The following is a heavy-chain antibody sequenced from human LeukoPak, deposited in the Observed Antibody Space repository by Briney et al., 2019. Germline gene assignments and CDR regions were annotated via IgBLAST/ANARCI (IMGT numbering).Heavy chain of an antibody. D-gene: IGHD6-19*01. CDR1: GFTFIDYD. Sequence: GGYLRLSCAASGFTFIDYDMHWVRQVKGKGLEWDSAIGIRGDTHYSGSVKGRFTISRENAESSLYLQMNSLRAEDTAVYYCARGGIQVSGIDEFDYWGQGTLVTVSS. J-gene: IGHJ4*02. V-gene: IGHV3-13*01. CDR3: ARGGIQVSGIDEFDY. CDR2: IGIRGDT.